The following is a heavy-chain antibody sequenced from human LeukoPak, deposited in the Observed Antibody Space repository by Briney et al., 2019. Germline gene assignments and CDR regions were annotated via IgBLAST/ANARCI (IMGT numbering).Heavy chain of an antibody. J-gene: IGHJ4*02. CDR2: IYYSGST. Sequence: SETLSLTCTVSGGSFSSGSYYWSWIRQPPGKGLEWIGYIYYSGSTNYNPSLKSRVTISVDTSKNQFSLKLSSVTAADTAVYYCARDPFPMTTVTTSEYWGQGTLVTVSS. D-gene: IGHD4-17*01. V-gene: IGHV4-61*01. CDR1: GGSFSSGSYY. CDR3: ARDPFPMTTVTTSEY.